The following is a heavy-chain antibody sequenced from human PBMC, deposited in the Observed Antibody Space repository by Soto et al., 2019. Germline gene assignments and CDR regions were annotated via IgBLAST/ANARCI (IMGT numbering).Heavy chain of an antibody. J-gene: IGHJ6*03. V-gene: IGHV3-23*01. D-gene: IGHD2-8*01. CDR1: GFTFSSYA. CDR3: AKGTVEKFLGYCTNGVCYTKYYYMDV. Sequence: GGSLRLSCAASGFTFSSYAMSWVRQAPGKGLEWVSAISGSGGSTYYADSVKGRFTISRDNSKNTLYLQMNSLRAEDTAVYYCAKGTVEKFLGYCTNGVCYTKYYYMDVWGKGTTVTVSS. CDR2: ISGSGGST.